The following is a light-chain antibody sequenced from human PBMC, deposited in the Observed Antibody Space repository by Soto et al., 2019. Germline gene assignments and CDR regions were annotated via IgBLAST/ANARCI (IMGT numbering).Light chain of an antibody. CDR1: QDVSTY. V-gene: IGKV1-9*01. Sequence: IQVTQSATFLFAFVGDRVTITCLVSQDVSTYFAWYQQKPGKAPKLLIYGASTLQTGVPLRFSGSGSGTEFALTISSLQPEDFATYYCQQLSPYFWTFGQGTKVDIK. CDR2: GAS. J-gene: IGKJ1*01. CDR3: QQLSPYFWT.